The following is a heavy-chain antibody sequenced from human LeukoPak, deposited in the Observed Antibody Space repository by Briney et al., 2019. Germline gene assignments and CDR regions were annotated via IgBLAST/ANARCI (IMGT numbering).Heavy chain of an antibody. CDR1: GYTFTSYY. CDR3: ARDPGGGYNGDAFDI. Sequence: ASVKVSCKASGYTFTSYYMHWVRQAPGQGLEWMGIINPSDGSTSYAQKFQGRVTMTRDTSTSTVYMELSSLRSEDTAVYYCARDPGGGYNGDAFDIWGQGTMVTVSS. V-gene: IGHV1-46*01. D-gene: IGHD5-24*01. J-gene: IGHJ3*02. CDR2: INPSDGST.